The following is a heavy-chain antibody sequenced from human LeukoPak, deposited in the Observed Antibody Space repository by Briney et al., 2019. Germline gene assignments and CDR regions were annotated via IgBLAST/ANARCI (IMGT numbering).Heavy chain of an antibody. V-gene: IGHV3-23*01. D-gene: IGHD6-19*01. CDR2: ISGSGGST. J-gene: IGHJ4*02. CDR1: GFTFSSYA. Sequence: GGSLRLSCAASGFTFSSYAMSWVRQAPGKGLEWVSAISGSGGSTYYADSVKGRFTISRDNSENTLYLQMNSLRAEDTAVYYCAKDPDSSGWYPGPNYWGQGTLVTVSS. CDR3: AKDPDSSGWYPGPNY.